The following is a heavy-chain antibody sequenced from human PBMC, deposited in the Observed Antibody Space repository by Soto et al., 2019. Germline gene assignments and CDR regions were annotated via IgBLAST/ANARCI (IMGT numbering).Heavy chain of an antibody. CDR2: INHSGNT. Sequence: PSETLSLTCAVYGGSFSGYYWTWIRQPPGKGLEWIGEINHSGNTNYNPSLKSRVSMSLDMSKNQFSLKLSSVTAADTAVYYCARIKEQQLHWFDPWRQGTLVTVSS. V-gene: IGHV4-34*01. J-gene: IGHJ5*02. D-gene: IGHD4-4*01. CDR1: GGSFSGYY. CDR3: ARIKEQQLHWFDP.